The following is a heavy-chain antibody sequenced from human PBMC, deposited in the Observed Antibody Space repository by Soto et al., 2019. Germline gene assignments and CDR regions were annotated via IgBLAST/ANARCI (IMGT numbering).Heavy chain of an antibody. CDR3: ARRHGPEIDAYY. Sequence: SEILSLTCTVCAGSISSTTYYWGWMRQPPGKGLEWIASFFIGGNTYYNPSLKSRVTTSVDTSKNQFSLKLSSVTAADTAVHFCARRHGPEIDAYYWGQGILFTVSS. CDR1: AGSISSTTYY. V-gene: IGHV4-39*01. D-gene: IGHD3-10*01. J-gene: IGHJ4*01. CDR2: FFIGGNT.